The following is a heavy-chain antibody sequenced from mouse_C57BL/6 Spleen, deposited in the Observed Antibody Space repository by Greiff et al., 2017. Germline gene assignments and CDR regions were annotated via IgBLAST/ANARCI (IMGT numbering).Heavy chain of an antibody. D-gene: IGHD4-1*01. Sequence: VKVVESGPGLVAPSQSLSITCTVSGFSLTSYGVSWVRQPPGKGLEWLGVIWGDGSTKYHSALISRLSISKDNSKSQVFLKLNSLQTDDTATYYCASVNWDWYFDVWGTGTTVTVSS. J-gene: IGHJ1*03. CDR3: ASVNWDWYFDV. V-gene: IGHV2-3*01. CDR2: IWGDGST. CDR1: GFSLTSYG.